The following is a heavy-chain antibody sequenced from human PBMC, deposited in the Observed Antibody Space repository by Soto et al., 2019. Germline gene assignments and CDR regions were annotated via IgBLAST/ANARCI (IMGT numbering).Heavy chain of an antibody. J-gene: IGHJ5*02. V-gene: IGHV1-2*02. CDR2: INPNSGAT. CDR1: GYTFTGYF. D-gene: IGHD2-21*01. CDR3: ARGGVSILAHLP. Sequence: GASVKVSCKSSGYTFTGYFMHWVRQAPGQGLEWMGWINPNSGATKYAQKFQGRVTLSRDTSIRTAYMELSGLRSDDTAVYYCARGGVSILAHLPWGKGTPVTGSS.